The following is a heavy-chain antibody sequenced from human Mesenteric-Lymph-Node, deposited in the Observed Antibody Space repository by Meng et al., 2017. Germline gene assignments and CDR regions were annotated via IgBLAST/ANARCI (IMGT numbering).Heavy chain of an antibody. CDR2: IKQDGSEK. CDR1: GFTFSSYW. D-gene: IGHD4-17*01. Sequence: GGSLRLSCAASGFTFSSYWMSWVRQAPGKGLEWVANIKQDGSEKYYVDSVKGRFTISRDNAKNSLYLQMNSLRAEDTAVYYCARVTYGDYSAEYFQHWGQGTLVTVSS. V-gene: IGHV3-7*01. J-gene: IGHJ1*01. CDR3: ARVTYGDYSAEYFQH.